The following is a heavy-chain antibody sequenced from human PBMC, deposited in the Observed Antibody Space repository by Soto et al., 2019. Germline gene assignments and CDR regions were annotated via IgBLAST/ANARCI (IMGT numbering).Heavy chain of an antibody. J-gene: IGHJ4*02. D-gene: IGHD3-3*01. CDR2: ISASGGSR. CDR3: AKDKAVLTFWSAGGHGFDY. Sequence: GGSLRLSCVGSDFTFSTYGMSWVRRAPGKGLEWVSGISASGGSRSYADSVKGRFTISRDNAGNTLYLEMNSLSPEDTAVYYCAKDKAVLTFWSAGGHGFDYWGQGTLVTVSS. V-gene: IGHV3-23*01. CDR1: DFTFSTYG.